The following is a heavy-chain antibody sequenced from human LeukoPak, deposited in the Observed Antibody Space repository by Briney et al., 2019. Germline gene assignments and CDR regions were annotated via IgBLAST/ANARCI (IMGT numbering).Heavy chain of an antibody. J-gene: IGHJ4*02. V-gene: IGHV4-59*08. Sequence: SETLSLTCTVSGGSLSSYYWSWIRQPPGKGLEWIGYIYYSGSTNYNPSLKSRVTISVDTSKNQFSLKLSSVTAADTAVYYCARGRWLHRFDYWGQGTLVTVSS. CDR3: ARGRWLHRFDY. CDR1: GGSLSSYY. D-gene: IGHD5-24*01. CDR2: IYYSGST.